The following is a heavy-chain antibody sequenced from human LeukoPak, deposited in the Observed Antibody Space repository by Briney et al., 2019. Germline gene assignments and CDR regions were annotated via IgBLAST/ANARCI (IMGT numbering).Heavy chain of an antibody. J-gene: IGHJ4*02. CDR2: INPNSGGT. CDR3: ARVSAESMYYYDSSGYWGLFDY. CDR1: GYTFTGYY. V-gene: IGHV1-2*02. Sequence: ASVKVSCKASGYTFTGYYMHWVRQAPGQGLEWMGWINPNSGGTNYAQKFQGRVTMTRDTSISTAYMELSRLRSDDTAVYYCARVSAESMYYYDSSGYWGLFDYWGQGTLVTVS. D-gene: IGHD3-22*01.